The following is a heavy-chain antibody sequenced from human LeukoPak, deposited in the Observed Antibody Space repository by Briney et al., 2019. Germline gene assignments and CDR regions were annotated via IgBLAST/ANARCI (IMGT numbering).Heavy chain of an antibody. D-gene: IGHD2-2*02. V-gene: IGHV3-23*01. CDR2: ITNSGGST. CDR1: GFTFSSYA. CDR3: AKDDCSSTTCYTANWFDP. J-gene: IGHJ5*02. Sequence: GGSLRLSCAASGFTFSSYAMTWVRQAPGKGLEWVSIITNSGGSTYYTDSVKGRFTISRDNPKNTLYLQMNSLRAEDTALYYCAKDDCSSTTCYTANWFDPWGQGTLVTVSS.